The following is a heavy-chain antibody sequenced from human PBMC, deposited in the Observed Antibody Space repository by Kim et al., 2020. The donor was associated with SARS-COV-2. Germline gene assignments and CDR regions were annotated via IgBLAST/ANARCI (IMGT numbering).Heavy chain of an antibody. Sequence: GGSLRLSCAASGFTFSSYAMSWVRQAPGKGLEWVSAISGSGGSTYYADSVKGRFTISRDNSKNTLYLQMNSLRAEDTAVYYCAKDGSKVWYNWNYETWFDPWGQGTLVPVSS. J-gene: IGHJ5*02. CDR2: ISGSGGST. V-gene: IGHV3-23*01. CDR1: GFTFSSYA. CDR3: AKDGSKVWYNWNYETWFDP. D-gene: IGHD1-7*01.